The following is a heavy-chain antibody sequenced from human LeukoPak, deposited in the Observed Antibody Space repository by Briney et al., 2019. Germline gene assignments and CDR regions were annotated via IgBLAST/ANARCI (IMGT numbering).Heavy chain of an antibody. V-gene: IGHV3-21*01. CDR3: ASQDRGGYDGPVDY. Sequence: PGGSLRLSCAASGFTFSSYGMTWVRQAPGKGLEWVSSISSSSSYIYYADSVKGRFTISRDNAKNSLSLQMSSLRAEDTAVYYCASQDRGGYDGPVDYWGQGTLVTVSS. J-gene: IGHJ4*02. CDR2: ISSSSSYI. CDR1: GFTFSSYG. D-gene: IGHD5-12*01.